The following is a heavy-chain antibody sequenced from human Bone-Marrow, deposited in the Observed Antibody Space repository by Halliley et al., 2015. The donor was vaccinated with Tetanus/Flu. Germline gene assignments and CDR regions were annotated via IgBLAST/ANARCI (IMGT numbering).Heavy chain of an antibody. J-gene: IGHJ4*02. V-gene: IGHV4-31*02. CDR3: ARGLYDSSGYYLNYFDY. CDR2: IYYSGST. CDR1: GGSISRSRDY. Sequence: TLSLTCTVSGGSISRSRDYWGWIRQHPGKGLEWIGYIYYSGSTYYNPSLKSRVTISVDTSKNQFSLKLSSVTAADTAVYYCARGLYDSSGYYLNYFDYWGQGTLVTVSS. D-gene: IGHD3-22*01.